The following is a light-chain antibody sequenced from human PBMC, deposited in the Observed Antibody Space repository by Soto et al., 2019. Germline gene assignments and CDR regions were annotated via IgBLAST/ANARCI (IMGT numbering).Light chain of an antibody. CDR2: LAS. Sequence: EVVLTQSPGTLSLSPGERATLSCRASQAVNTRLAWYQHKPGQAPRLLIYLASNRAAGVPARFSGSGSGTDFTLTISDVEPEDFAVYYCQQYGSSFWTFGQGTKVDIK. CDR1: QAVNTR. J-gene: IGKJ1*01. V-gene: IGKV3-20*01. CDR3: QQYGSSFWT.